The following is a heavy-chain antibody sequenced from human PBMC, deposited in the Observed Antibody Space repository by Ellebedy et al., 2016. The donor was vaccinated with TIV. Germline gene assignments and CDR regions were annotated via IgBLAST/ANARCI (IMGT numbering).Heavy chain of an antibody. D-gene: IGHD3-22*01. CDR3: ARGDNYYYDSSGYYYSH. J-gene: IGHJ4*02. Sequence: ASVKVSCKVSGYTFTRYYLYWVQQAPGQGLDWMGIINPTSGDSNYAQKFQGRVTMTRDTSTSTVYMELSSLRSEDTAVYYCARGDNYYYDSSGYYYSHWGQGTLVTVSS. V-gene: IGHV1-46*01. CDR2: INPTSGDS. CDR1: GYTFTRYY.